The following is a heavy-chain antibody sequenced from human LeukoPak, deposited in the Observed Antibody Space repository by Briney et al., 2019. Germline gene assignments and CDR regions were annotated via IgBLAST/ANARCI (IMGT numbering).Heavy chain of an antibody. J-gene: IGHJ3*02. CDR1: GFTFSSYW. D-gene: IGHD4-23*01. V-gene: IGHV3-7*01. CDR3: AREGGNSGAFDI. CDR2: IKQDGSEK. Sequence: PGGSLRLSCAGSGFTFSSYWMDWVRQAPGKGLEWVANIKQDGSEKYYVDSVKGRFTISRDDAKNSVYLQMNSLRAEDTAVHYCAREGGNSGAFDIWGQGTMVTVSS.